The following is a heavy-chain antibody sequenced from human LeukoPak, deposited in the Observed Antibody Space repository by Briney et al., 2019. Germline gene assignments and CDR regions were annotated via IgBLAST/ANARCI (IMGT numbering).Heavy chain of an antibody. Sequence: SETLSLTCTVSGGSISSYYWRWIRQPAGKGLESIGHISTSRSTNYNPSLTSRVPMSVATSKNQFSLKLSSVTAADTAVYYCARVRYSDSSVLTRKRSYYFDYWGQGTLVTVSS. CDR3: ARVRYSDSSVLTRKRSYYFDY. J-gene: IGHJ4*02. D-gene: IGHD3-22*01. CDR2: ISTSRST. V-gene: IGHV4-4*07. CDR1: GGSISSYY.